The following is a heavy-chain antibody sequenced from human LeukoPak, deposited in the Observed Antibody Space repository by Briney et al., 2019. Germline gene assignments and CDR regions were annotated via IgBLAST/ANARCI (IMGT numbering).Heavy chain of an antibody. D-gene: IGHD1-26*01. V-gene: IGHV1-2*02. CDR1: GYTFTGYY. CDR2: INPNSGGT. CDR3: AIHEGSYRSVDY. J-gene: IGHJ4*02. Sequence: ASLKVSCKASGYTFTGYYMHWVRQAPGQGLEWMGWINPNSGGTNYAQKFQGRVTMTRDTSISTAYMELSRLSSDDTAVYYCAIHEGSYRSVDYWGQGTLVTVSS.